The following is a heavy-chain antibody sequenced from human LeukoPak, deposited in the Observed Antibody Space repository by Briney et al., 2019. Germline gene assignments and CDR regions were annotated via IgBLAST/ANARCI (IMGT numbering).Heavy chain of an antibody. Sequence: GGSLRLSCAASGFTFSSYSMNWVRQAPGKGLEWVSSISSSSSYIYYADSVKGRFTISRDNAKNSLYLQMNSLRAEDTAVYYCARALTGGVAFDIWGQGTMVTVSS. CDR2: ISSSSSYI. J-gene: IGHJ3*02. D-gene: IGHD3-16*01. CDR3: ARALTGGVAFDI. CDR1: GFTFSSYS. V-gene: IGHV3-21*01.